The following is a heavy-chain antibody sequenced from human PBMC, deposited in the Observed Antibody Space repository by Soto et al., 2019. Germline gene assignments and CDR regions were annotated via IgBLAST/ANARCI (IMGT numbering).Heavy chain of an antibody. CDR2: ISTSSYHI. CDR3: ARGAGYCSGGSCYSGGPFDY. Sequence: EVQLLESGGGLVQPGGSLRLSCAASGFTFRTYTMNWVRQAPGKGLEWVSSISTSSYHIYYADSVKGRFTISGDNAKNSLYLQMNSLRAEDTAVYYCARGAGYCSGGSCYSGGPFDYWGQGSLVTVSS. J-gene: IGHJ4*02. V-gene: IGHV3-21*01. D-gene: IGHD2-15*01. CDR1: GFTFRTYT.